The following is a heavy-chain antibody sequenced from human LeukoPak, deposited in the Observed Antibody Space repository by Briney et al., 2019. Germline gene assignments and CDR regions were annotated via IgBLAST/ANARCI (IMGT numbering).Heavy chain of an antibody. J-gene: IGHJ4*02. CDR1: GFTFSNAW. D-gene: IGHD3-9*01. CDR3: TTLGYYDILTGYDY. V-gene: IGHV3-15*01. Sequence: GGSLRLSCAASGFTFSNAWMSWVRQAPGKGLEWVGRIKSKTDGGTTDYAAPVKGRFTISRDDSKNTLYLQMNSLKTEDTAVYDCTTLGYYDILTGYDYWGQGTLVTVSS. CDR2: IKSKTDGGTT.